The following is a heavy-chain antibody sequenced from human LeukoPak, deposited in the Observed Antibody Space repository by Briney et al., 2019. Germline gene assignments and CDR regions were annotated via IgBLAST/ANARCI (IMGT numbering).Heavy chain of an antibody. V-gene: IGHV3-64D*06. CDR1: GFTFSSYA. D-gene: IGHD2-21*02. CDR3: VKGVVVVTARAFDY. J-gene: IGHJ4*02. CDR2: ISSNGGST. Sequence: PGGSLRLSCSASGFTFSSYAMHWVRQAPGKGLEYVSVISSNGGSTYYADSVKGRFTISRDNSKNTLYLQMSSLRVEGTAVYYCVKGVVVVTARAFDYWGQGTLVTVSS.